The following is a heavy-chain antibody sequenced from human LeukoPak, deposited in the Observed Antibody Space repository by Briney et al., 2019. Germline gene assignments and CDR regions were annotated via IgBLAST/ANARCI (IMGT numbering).Heavy chain of an antibody. V-gene: IGHV3-20*04. CDR2: INWNGGST. D-gene: IGHD3-10*01. CDR1: GFTFDDYG. CDR3: ARDLYYYGSGSPGDY. J-gene: IGHJ4*02. Sequence: GGSLRLSCAASGFTFDDYGMSWVRQAPGKGLEWASGINWNGGSTGYADSVKGRFTISRDNAKNSLYLQMNSLRAEDTALYYCARDLYYYGSGSPGDYWGQGTLVTVSS.